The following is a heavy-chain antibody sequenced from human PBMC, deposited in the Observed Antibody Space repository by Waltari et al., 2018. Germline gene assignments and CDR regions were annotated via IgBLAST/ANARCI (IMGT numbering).Heavy chain of an antibody. CDR3: ARGWFGGGYWDY. J-gene: IGHJ4*02. CDR1: GGSFSGYY. D-gene: IGHD3-3*01. V-gene: IGHV4-34*01. Sequence: QVQLQQWGAGLLKPSETLSLTCAVYGGSFSGYYWSWIRQPPGKGLEWIGEINHSGSTNSNPSLKSRVTISVDTSKNQFSLKLSSVTAADTAVYYCARGWFGGGYWDYCGQGTLVTVSS. CDR2: INHSGST.